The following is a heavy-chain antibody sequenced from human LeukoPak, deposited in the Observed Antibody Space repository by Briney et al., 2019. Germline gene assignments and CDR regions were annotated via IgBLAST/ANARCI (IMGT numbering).Heavy chain of an antibody. J-gene: IGHJ4*02. Sequence: ASVKVSCKASGYTFSDYYLHWVRLAPGQGLEWMGRISPNSGGTDYAQKFQGKVTMTRDASISTVYMDLNRLRSDDTAVYYCARQLETTSWFDYWGQGTLVIVSS. CDR3: ARQLETTSWFDY. D-gene: IGHD2-2*01. CDR2: ISPNSGGT. CDR1: GYTFSDYY. V-gene: IGHV1-2*06.